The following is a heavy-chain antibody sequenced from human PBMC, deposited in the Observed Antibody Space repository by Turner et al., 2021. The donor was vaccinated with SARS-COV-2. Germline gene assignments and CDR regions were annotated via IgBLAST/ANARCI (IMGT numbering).Heavy chain of an antibody. Sequence: QLQLQESGQRLVKPSETLSLPCAVSGGHINHHLYSWGGIRQPPGKGLEWIGGVFHTGSTYYRSSLKRQVAISRDTSKNHFSLRLNSVTTAVTAVYYCARHEVNSYDASGYYTSPWGQGILVTVSS. CDR1: GGHINHHLYS. J-gene: IGHJ5*02. V-gene: IGHV4-39*01. CDR2: VFHTGST. CDR3: ARHEVNSYDASGYYTSP. D-gene: IGHD3-22*01.